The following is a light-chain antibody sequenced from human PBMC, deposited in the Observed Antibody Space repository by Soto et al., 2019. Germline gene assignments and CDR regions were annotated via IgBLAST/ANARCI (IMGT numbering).Light chain of an antibody. CDR2: DAS. J-gene: IGKJ1*01. CDR1: RSISSW. Sequence: DLQRTECHSKMSASVENIVTNTCRASRSISSWLAWYQQQPAKAPKLLIYDASSLESGVPSRFIGSGSATEFTLIISSRQPHDFSTYYCQQHNSYPWTFGQGTKVDIK. CDR3: QQHNSYPWT. V-gene: IGKV1-5*01.